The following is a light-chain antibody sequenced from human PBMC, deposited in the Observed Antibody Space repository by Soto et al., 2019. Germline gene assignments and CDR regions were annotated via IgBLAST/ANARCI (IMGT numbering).Light chain of an antibody. CDR1: QSIRKY. CDR2: AAS. J-gene: IGKJ5*01. Sequence: DIQMTQSPSSLSAPFGDRVIITCRASQSIRKYLNWYQHKPGKVPTLLIYAASSLQSGVPSRFSGSGSGTDFTLTITRLEPEDSAVYFCQQYTGPPTTFGQGTRLEIK. CDR3: QQYTGPPTT. V-gene: IGKV1-39*01.